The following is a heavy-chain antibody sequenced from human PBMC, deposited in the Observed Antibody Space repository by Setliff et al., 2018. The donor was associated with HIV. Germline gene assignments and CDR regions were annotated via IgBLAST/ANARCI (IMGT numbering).Heavy chain of an antibody. CDR1: GYTFTSYY. J-gene: IGHJ4*02. CDR2: INPNSGGT. D-gene: IGHD5-12*01. CDR3: ATRIRDGHRGNGYFDF. V-gene: IGHV1-2*02. Sequence: ASVKVSCKASGYTFTSYYLHWVRQAPGQGLEWMGMINPNSGGTNYEQKFQGRVTMTRDTSISTAYMELSSLRPEDTAVYYCATRIRDGHRGNGYFDFWGQGTLVTSPQ.